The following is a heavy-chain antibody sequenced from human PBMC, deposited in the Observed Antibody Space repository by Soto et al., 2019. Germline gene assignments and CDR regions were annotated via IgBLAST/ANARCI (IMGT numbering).Heavy chain of an antibody. CDR1: GYTFTNYG. D-gene: IGHD1-7*01. CDR2: IIPIFGTA. Sequence: GASVKVSCKASGYTFTNYGINWVRQAPRQGLEWMGGIIPIFGTANYAQKFQGRVTITADESTSTAYMELSSLRSEDTAVYYCARDSGTQTGTTLSGPWGQGTLVTVSS. V-gene: IGHV1-69*13. CDR3: ARDSGTQTGTTLSGP. J-gene: IGHJ5*02.